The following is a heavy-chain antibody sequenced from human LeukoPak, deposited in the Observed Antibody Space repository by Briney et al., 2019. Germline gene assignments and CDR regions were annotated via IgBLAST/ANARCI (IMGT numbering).Heavy chain of an antibody. D-gene: IGHD3-16*01. CDR2: INPNSGNT. V-gene: IGHV1-8*02. CDR3: ASLYSPSYFDY. CDR1: GYTFTGYY. Sequence: ASVKVSCKASGYTFTGYYMHWVRQAPGQGLEWMGWINPNSGNTGYAQKFQGRVTMTRNTSISTAYMELSSLRSEDTAVYYCASLYSPSYFDYWGQGTLVTVSS. J-gene: IGHJ4*02.